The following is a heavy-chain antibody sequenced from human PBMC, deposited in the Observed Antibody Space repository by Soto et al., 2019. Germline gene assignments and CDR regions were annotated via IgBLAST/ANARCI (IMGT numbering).Heavy chain of an antibody. D-gene: IGHD5-12*01. Sequence: PGGSLRLSCAASGFTFSSYGMHWVRQAPGKGLEWVAVISYDGSNKYYADSVKGRFTISRDNSKNTLYLQMNSLRAEDTAVYYCAKDRRNGDGYNVFDYWGQGTLVTVSS. V-gene: IGHV3-30*18. CDR1: GFTFSSYG. CDR2: ISYDGSNK. J-gene: IGHJ4*02. CDR3: AKDRRNGDGYNVFDY.